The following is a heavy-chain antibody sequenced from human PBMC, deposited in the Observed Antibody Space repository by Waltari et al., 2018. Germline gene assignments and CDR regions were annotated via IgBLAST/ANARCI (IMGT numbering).Heavy chain of an antibody. CDR2: INPNSGGT. D-gene: IGHD3-10*01. Sequence: ASGYTFTGYYMHWVRQAPGQGLEWMGWINPNSGGTNYAQKFQGRVTMTRDTSISTAYMELSRLRSDDTAVYYCARVRFGDLGGWQDYWGQGTLVTVSS. J-gene: IGHJ4*02. CDR1: GYTFTGYY. V-gene: IGHV1-2*02. CDR3: ARVRFGDLGGWQDY.